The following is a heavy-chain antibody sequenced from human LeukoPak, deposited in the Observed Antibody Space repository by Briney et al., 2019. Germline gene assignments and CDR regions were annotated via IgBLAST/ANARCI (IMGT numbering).Heavy chain of an antibody. CDR1: GFTVSSNS. Sequence: PGGSLRLSCTVFGFTVSSNSMSWVRQAPGKGLEWVSFIYSDNTHYSDSVKGRVTISIDNYKNTLYIQMNSLRAEDTAVYYCAKGGAVSSKSITMIRGTRRYNYYMDVWGKGTTVTISS. V-gene: IGHV3-53*01. CDR2: IYSDNT. D-gene: IGHD3-10*01. J-gene: IGHJ6*03. CDR3: AKGGAVSSKSITMIRGTRRYNYYMDV.